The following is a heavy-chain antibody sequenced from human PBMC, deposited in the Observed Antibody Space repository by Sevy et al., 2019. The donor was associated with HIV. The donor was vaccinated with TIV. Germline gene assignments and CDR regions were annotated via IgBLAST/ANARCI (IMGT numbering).Heavy chain of an antibody. J-gene: IGHJ5*02. CDR1: GFTFSSYA. CDR2: ISGSGGST. Sequence: GGYLRLSCAASGFTFSSYAMSWVRQAPGKGLEWVSAISGSGGSTYYADSVKGRFTISIDNSKNTQYLQMNSLRAEDTTVYYCAKDRLEWLLHRYDWFDPWGQGTLVTVSS. V-gene: IGHV3-23*01. D-gene: IGHD3-3*01. CDR3: AKDRLEWLLHRYDWFDP.